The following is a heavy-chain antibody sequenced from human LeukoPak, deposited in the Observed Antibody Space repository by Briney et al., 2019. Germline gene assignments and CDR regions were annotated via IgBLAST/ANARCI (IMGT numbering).Heavy chain of an antibody. CDR2: INHSGST. J-gene: IGHJ4*02. V-gene: IGHV4-34*01. Sequence: SETLSLTCAVYGGSFSGYYWSWIRQPSGKGLEWIGEINHSGSTNYNPSLKSRVTISVDTSKNQFSLKLSSVTAADTAVYYCAISTYYYDSSGYSEHPFDYWGQGTLVTVSS. CDR1: GGSFSGYY. CDR3: AISTYYYDSSGYSEHPFDY. D-gene: IGHD3-22*01.